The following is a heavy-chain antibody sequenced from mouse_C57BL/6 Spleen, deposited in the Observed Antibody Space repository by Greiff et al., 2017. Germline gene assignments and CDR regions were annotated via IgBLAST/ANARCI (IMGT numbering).Heavy chain of an antibody. J-gene: IGHJ2*01. CDR1: GFTFSSYA. CDR3: ARELEYYLDY. CDR2: ISDGGSYT. Sequence: EVQLVESGGGLVKPGGSLKLSCAASGFTFSSYAMSWVRQTPEKRLEWVATISDGGSYTYYPDNVKGRFTISRDNAKNNLYLQMSHLKSEDTAMYYCARELEYYLDYWGQGTTLTVSS. V-gene: IGHV5-4*01. D-gene: IGHD4-1*01.